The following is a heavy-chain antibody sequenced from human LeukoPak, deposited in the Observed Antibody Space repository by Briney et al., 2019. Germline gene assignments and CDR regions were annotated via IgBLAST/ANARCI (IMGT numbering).Heavy chain of an antibody. CDR3: ARDRSYEGFDY. D-gene: IGHD1-26*01. CDR1: GFTFSSYG. Sequence: GESLRLSCAASGFTFSSYGMHWVRQAPGKGLEWVAVIWYDGSNKYYADPVKGRFTISRDNSKNTLYLQMNSLRAEDTAVYYCARDRSYEGFDYWGQGTLVTVSS. CDR2: IWYDGSNK. V-gene: IGHV3-33*01. J-gene: IGHJ4*02.